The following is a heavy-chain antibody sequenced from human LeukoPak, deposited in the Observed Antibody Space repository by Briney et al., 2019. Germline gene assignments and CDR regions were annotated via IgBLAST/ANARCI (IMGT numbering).Heavy chain of an antibody. V-gene: IGHV1-2*06. CDR3: ARGLENFDC. Sequence: ASVKVSCKTSGYTFTGSYMHWVRQAPGQGLEWVGRINPNSGGTSFAQKFQGSVTMTRDTSISTAYMKLSRLRSDDTAVYYCARGLENFDCWGQGTLVTVSS. J-gene: IGHJ4*02. CDR1: GYTFTGSY. CDR2: INPNSGGT. D-gene: IGHD4-11*01.